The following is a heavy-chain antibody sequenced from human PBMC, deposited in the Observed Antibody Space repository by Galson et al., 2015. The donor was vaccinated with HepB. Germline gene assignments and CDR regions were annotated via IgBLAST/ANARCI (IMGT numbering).Heavy chain of an antibody. CDR2: IWYDGSNK. J-gene: IGHJ4*02. CDR1: GFTFSSYG. V-gene: IGHV3-33*01. D-gene: IGHD1-26*01. Sequence: SLRLSCAASGFTFSSYGMHWVRQAPGKGLEWVAVIWYDGSNKYYADSVKGRFTISRDNSKNTLYLQMNSLRAEDTAVYYCARESWELPQGYWGQGTLVTVSS. CDR3: ARESWELPQGY.